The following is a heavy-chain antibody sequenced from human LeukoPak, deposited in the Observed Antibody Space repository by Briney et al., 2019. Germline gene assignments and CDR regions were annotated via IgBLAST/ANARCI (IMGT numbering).Heavy chain of an antibody. CDR3: AKEGPRGIVGATIDAFDI. J-gene: IGHJ3*02. CDR1: GFSLSSYA. V-gene: IGHV3-23*01. CDR2: ISGSGGST. D-gene: IGHD1-26*01. Sequence: GGSLRLSCTVSGFSLSSYAMSWVRQAPGKGLEWVSAISGSGGSTYYADSVKGRFTISRDNSKNTLYLQMNSLRAEDTAVYYCAKEGPRGIVGATIDAFDIWGQGTMVTVSS.